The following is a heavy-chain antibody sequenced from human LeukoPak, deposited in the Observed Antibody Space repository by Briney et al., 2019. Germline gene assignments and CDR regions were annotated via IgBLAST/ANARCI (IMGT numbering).Heavy chain of an antibody. D-gene: IGHD6-19*01. Sequence: GGSLRLSCAASGFTFSSYSMNWVRQAPGKGLEWVSSISSSSSYIYYADSVKGRFTISRDNDKNSLYLQMNSLRAEDTAVYYCAREGSSGWYWFDYWGQGALVTVSS. V-gene: IGHV3-21*01. CDR2: ISSSSSYI. CDR3: AREGSSGWYWFDY. CDR1: GFTFSSYS. J-gene: IGHJ4*02.